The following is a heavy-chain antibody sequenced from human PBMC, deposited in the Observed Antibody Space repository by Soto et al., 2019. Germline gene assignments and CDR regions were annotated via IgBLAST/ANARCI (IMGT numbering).Heavy chain of an antibody. Sequence: ASVKVSCKASGGTFSSYAISWVRQAPGQGLEWMGGIIPIFGTANYAQKFQGRVTITADKSTSTAYMELSSLRSEDTAVYYCARGLEYSSSSDWESAFDYWGQGTLVTVSS. CDR2: IIPIFGTA. V-gene: IGHV1-69*06. J-gene: IGHJ4*02. CDR3: ARGLEYSSSSDWESAFDY. D-gene: IGHD6-6*01. CDR1: GGTFSSYA.